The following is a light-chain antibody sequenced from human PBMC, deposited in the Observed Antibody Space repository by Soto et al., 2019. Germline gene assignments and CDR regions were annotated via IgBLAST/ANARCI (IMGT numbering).Light chain of an antibody. Sequence: DIPMTQSPSTLSASVGDRVTITCRASQSISSWLAWYQQKPGKAPKLLIYKASSLESGAPFRFSGSGSGTEFTLAISSLPPDDFTSYYCHLYNSYSPTTFGQGTKVEIK. CDR2: KAS. J-gene: IGKJ1*01. CDR1: QSISSW. CDR3: HLYNSYSPTT. V-gene: IGKV1-5*03.